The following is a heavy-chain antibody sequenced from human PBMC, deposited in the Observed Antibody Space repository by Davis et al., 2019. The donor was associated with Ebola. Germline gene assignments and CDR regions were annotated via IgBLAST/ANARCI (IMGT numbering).Heavy chain of an antibody. CDR3: AREGGYCSGGACYSGGFDY. D-gene: IGHD2-15*01. J-gene: IGHJ4*02. CDR1: GFTFSSYS. CDR2: ISSSSSTI. V-gene: IGHV3-48*02. Sequence: GGSLRLSCAASGFTFSSYSMNWVRQAPGKGLEWVSYISSSSSTIYYADSVKGRFAISRDNSKNSLYLQMNSLRDEDTSVYYCAREGGYCSGGACYSGGFDYWGLGTLVTVSS.